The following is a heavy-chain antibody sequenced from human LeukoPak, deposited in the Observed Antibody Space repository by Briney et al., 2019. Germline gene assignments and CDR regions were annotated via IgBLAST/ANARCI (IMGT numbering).Heavy chain of an antibody. Sequence: SETLSLTCAVYGGSFSGYYWSWIRQPPGKGLEWIGEINHSGSTNYNPSLKSRVTISVDTSKNQFSLKLSSVTAADTAVYYCARLGCSGSSCYFPYFDYWGQGTRVTVSS. J-gene: IGHJ4*02. V-gene: IGHV4-34*01. CDR3: ARLGCSGSSCYFPYFDY. CDR2: INHSGST. D-gene: IGHD2-15*01. CDR1: GGSFSGYY.